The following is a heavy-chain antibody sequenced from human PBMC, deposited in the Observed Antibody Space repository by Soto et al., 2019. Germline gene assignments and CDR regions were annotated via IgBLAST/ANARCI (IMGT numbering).Heavy chain of an antibody. CDR1: GDSVSSDITS. CDR3: ARGNALDV. CDR2: TYYRSKWFH. J-gene: IGHJ3*01. V-gene: IGHV6-1*01. Sequence: QGQLQQSGPGLVKPSQTLSLTCAISGDSVSSDITSWNWIRQSPSRGLEWLGRTYYRSKWFHDYAANEKSRITNNPDTTKNQFSLELNSMTPEKTAVYYCARGNALDVWGQGTVVTVSS. D-gene: IGHD3-10*01.